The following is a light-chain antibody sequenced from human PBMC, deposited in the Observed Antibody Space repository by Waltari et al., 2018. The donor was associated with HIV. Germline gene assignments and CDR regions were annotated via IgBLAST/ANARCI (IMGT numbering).Light chain of an antibody. CDR3: QQYGSSLSLT. J-gene: IGKJ1*01. CDR2: GAS. CDR1: QSVSSSY. V-gene: IGKV3-20*01. Sequence: TVLTQSPGTLSLSPGARATLSCRASQSVSSSYLAWYQQKPGQAPRLLIYGASTRATGIPDRFSGSGSGTDFTLIINRLEPEDFAVYYCQQYGSSLSLTFGQGTKVEIK.